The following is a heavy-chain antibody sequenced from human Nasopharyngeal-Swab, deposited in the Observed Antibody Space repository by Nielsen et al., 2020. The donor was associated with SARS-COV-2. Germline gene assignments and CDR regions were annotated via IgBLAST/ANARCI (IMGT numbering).Heavy chain of an antibody. CDR2: ISSSSSYI. D-gene: IGHD1-14*01. J-gene: IGHJ6*02. V-gene: IGHV3-21*01. Sequence: GESLKISCAASGFTFSSYSMNWVRQAPGKGLEWVSSISSSSSYIYYADSVKGRFTISRDNAKNSLYLQMNSLRAEDTAVYYCASGPLRAGRHDYYYYYGMDVWGQGTTVTVSS. CDR3: ASGPLRAGRHDYYYYYGMDV. CDR1: GFTFSSYS.